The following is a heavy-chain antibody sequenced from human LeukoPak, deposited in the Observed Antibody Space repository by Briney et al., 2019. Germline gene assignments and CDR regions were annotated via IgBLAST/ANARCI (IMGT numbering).Heavy chain of an antibody. CDR3: ARGVPLPYYYYMDV. V-gene: IGHV1-69*05. J-gene: IGHJ6*03. D-gene: IGHD5/OR15-5a*01. CDR2: IIPIFGTA. CDR1: GGTFSSYA. Sequence: ASVEVSCKASGGTFSSYAISWVRQAPGQGLEWMGGIIPIFGTANYAQKFQGRVTITTDESTSTAYMELSSLRSEDTAVYYCARGVPLPYYYYMDVWGKGTTVTVSS.